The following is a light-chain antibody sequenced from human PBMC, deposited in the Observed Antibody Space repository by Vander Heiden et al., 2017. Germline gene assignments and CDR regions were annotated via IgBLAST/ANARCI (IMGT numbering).Light chain of an antibody. CDR3: HQYYNTPPYT. CDR2: WAS. Sequence: IVMSQSPDSLSVSLGERAPINCKCSHRVLYRSNNNNYYACYQQKPAQPPHLLIFWASSRESGVPDRFISSGSCTHFSLPIISLQPEDVAVYYCHQYYNTPPYTFGQGTKLEIK. J-gene: IGKJ2*01. V-gene: IGKV4-1*01. CDR1: HRVLYRSNNNNY.